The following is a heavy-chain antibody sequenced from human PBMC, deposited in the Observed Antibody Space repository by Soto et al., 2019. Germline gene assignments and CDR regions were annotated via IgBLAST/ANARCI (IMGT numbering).Heavy chain of an antibody. CDR3: ARSSGSRYSYVYYYYYGMDV. CDR1: GDSVSSNSAA. Sequence: PSQTLSLTCAISGDSVSSNSAAWNWIRQSPSRGLEWLGRTYYRSKWYNDYAVSVKSRITINPDTSKNQFSLQLNSVTPEDTAVYYCARSSGSRYSYVYYYYYGMDVWGQGTTVTVSS. J-gene: IGHJ6*02. V-gene: IGHV6-1*01. CDR2: TYYRSKWYN. D-gene: IGHD5-18*01.